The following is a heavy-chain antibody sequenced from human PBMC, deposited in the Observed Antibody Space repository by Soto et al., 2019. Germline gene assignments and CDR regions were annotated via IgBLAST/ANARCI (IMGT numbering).Heavy chain of an antibody. CDR2: IYDDTSST. CDR3: AGVWPPQYTYGYSFDY. V-gene: IGHV3-23*01. J-gene: IGHJ4*02. D-gene: IGHD5-18*01. Sequence: GGSLRLSCVASGFTFRNYAMSWVRQAPGQGLEWDSGIYDDTSSTYYADSVKGRFTISRDNSKNTLYLQMNSLRAEDTALYYCAGVWPPQYTYGYSFDYWGQGTLVTVSS. CDR1: GFTFRNYA.